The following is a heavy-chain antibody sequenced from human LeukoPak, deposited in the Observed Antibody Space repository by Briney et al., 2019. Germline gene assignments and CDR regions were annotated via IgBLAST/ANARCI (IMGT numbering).Heavy chain of an antibody. Sequence: PSETLSLACTVSDGSISSSSYYWGWIRQPPGKGLEWIGSIYYGSVFYSVSTYYNPSLKSRVTMSGDTSKNQFSLKLSSVTAADTAAYYCARLGYCSGGSCYYYYYMDVWGKGTTVTVSS. J-gene: IGHJ6*03. CDR2: IYYGSVFYSVST. V-gene: IGHV4-39*07. D-gene: IGHD2-15*01. CDR3: ARLGYCSGGSCYYYYYMDV. CDR1: DGSISSSSYY.